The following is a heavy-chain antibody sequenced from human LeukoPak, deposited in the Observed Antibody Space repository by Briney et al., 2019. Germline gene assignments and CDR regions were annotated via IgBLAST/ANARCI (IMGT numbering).Heavy chain of an antibody. CDR1: GFTFSNYA. Sequence: GGSLRLSCAASGFTFSNYAMSWVRQAPGKGLEWVAVISYDGSNKYYADSVKGRFTISRDNSKNTLYLQMNSLRAEDTAVYYCARGRRTTYYYDSSGYYGPIDYWGQGTLVTVSS. J-gene: IGHJ4*02. CDR2: ISYDGSNK. CDR3: ARGRRTTYYYDSSGYYGPIDY. D-gene: IGHD3-22*01. V-gene: IGHV3-30-3*01.